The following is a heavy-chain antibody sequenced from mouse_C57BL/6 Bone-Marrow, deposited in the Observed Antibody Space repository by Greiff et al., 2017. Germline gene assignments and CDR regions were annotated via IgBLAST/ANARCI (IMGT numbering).Heavy chain of an antibody. V-gene: IGHV1-59*01. CDR3: ARSFGTDY. CDR1: GYTFTSYW. J-gene: IGHJ2*01. CDR2: IDPSDSYT. D-gene: IGHD2-14*01. Sequence: QVQLKQPGAELVRPGTSVKLSCKASGYTFTSYWMHWVKQRPGQGLEWIGVIDPSDSYTNYNQKFKGKATLTVDTSSSTAYMQLSSLTSEDSAVYYCARSFGTDYWGKGTTLTVSS.